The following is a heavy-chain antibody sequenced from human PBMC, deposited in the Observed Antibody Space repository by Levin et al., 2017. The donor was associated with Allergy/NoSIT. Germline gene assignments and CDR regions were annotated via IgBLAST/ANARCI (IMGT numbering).Heavy chain of an antibody. J-gene: IGHJ4*02. CDR3: ARAETARFDY. CDR1: AFTFSDYW. D-gene: IGHD5-18*01. CDR2: IRQYGSET. V-gene: IGHV3-7*01. Sequence: GESLKISCAASAFTFSDYWGGWVRQAPGKWLEWVANIRQYGSETYYLDSVKGRFTISRDDDKNSLHLQMNSLRAEDTAVYYCARAETARFDYWGQGTLVTVSS.